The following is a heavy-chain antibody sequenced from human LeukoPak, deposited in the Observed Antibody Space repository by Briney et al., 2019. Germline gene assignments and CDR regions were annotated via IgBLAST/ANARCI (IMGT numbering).Heavy chain of an antibody. J-gene: IGHJ6*03. V-gene: IGHV3-74*01. D-gene: IGHD4/OR15-4a*01. CDR2: INSDGSST. CDR3: ARDLTGYYYYYYMDV. CDR1: GFTFSSYW. Sequence: SGGSLRLSCAASGFTFSSYWMHWVRQAPGKGLVWVSRINSDGSSTSYADSVKGRFTISRDNAKNTLYLQMNSLRAEDTAVYYCARDLTGYYYYYYMDVWGKGTTVTVSS.